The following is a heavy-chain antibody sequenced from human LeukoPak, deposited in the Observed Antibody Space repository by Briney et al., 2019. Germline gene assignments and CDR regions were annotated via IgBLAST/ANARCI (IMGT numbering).Heavy chain of an antibody. CDR2: ISGSGGST. J-gene: IGHJ4*02. CDR1: GFTFSSYA. V-gene: IGHV3-23*01. D-gene: IGHD4-17*01. CDR3: ARGGASVTRYVDY. Sequence: GGSLRLSCAASGFTFSSYAMSWVRQAPGKGLEWVSAISGSGGSTYYADSVMGRLTISRDNSKNTLYLQMNSLRPEDTAVYYCARGGASVTRYVDYWGQGTLVTVSS.